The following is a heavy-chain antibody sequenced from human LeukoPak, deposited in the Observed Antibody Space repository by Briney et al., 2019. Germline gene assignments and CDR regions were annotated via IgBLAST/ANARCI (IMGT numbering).Heavy chain of an antibody. CDR1: GYTFTSYG. Sequence: SVKVSCKASGYTFTSYGISWVRQAPGQGLEWMGGIIPIFGTANYAQKFQGRVTITADESTSTAYMELSSLRSEDTAVYYCARNGGNGYDYYYYMDVWGKGTTVTVSS. V-gene: IGHV1-69*13. J-gene: IGHJ6*03. CDR2: IIPIFGTA. CDR3: ARNGGNGYDYYYYMDV. D-gene: IGHD3-16*01.